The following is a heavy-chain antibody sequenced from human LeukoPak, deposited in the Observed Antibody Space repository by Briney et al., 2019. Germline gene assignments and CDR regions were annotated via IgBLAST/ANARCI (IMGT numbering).Heavy chain of an antibody. CDR1: GGSFSSSSYY. V-gene: IGHV4-39*01. Sequence: SETLSLTSTVSGGSFSSSSYYLGWIRQPPGKGLEWIGSIYYSGSTYYNPSLKSRVTISVDTSKNQFSLKLSSVTAADTAVYYCARHAGINLPFDYWGQGTLVTVSS. CDR3: ARHAGINLPFDY. J-gene: IGHJ4*02. CDR2: IYYSGST.